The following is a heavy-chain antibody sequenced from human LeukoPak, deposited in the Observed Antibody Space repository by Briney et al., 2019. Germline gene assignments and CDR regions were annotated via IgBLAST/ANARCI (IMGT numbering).Heavy chain of an antibody. V-gene: IGHV4-39*07. CDR2: IYHSGST. CDR3: ARALRYFDWFEPGWFDP. D-gene: IGHD3-9*01. J-gene: IGHJ5*02. CDR1: GGSISSSSYY. Sequence: PSETLSLTCTVSGGSISSSSYYWGWIRQPPGKGLEWIGSIYHSGSTYYNPSLKSRVTISVHTSNNQLSLKLSSVTATDTAVYYCARALRYFDWFEPGWFDPWGQGTLVTVSS.